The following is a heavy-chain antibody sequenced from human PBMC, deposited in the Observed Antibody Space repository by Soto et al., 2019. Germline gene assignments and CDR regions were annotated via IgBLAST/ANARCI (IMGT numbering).Heavy chain of an antibody. CDR3: ARDLGSGYQDY. CDR1: GFTFSSYA. Sequence: PGGSLRLSCAASGFTFSSYAMHWVRQAPGKGLEYVSAISSNGGSTYYANSVKGRFTISRDNSKNTLYLQMGSLRAEDMAVYYCARDLGSGYQDYWGQGTLVTVSS. J-gene: IGHJ4*02. D-gene: IGHD3-22*01. V-gene: IGHV3-64*01. CDR2: ISSNGGST.